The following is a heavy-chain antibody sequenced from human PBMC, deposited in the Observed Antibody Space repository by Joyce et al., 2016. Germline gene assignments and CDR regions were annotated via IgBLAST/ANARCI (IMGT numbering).Heavy chain of an antibody. V-gene: IGHV1-8*03. J-gene: IGHJ4*02. CDR3: AFGSGWYFY. Sequence: QVQLVQSGAEVKRPGASVRVSCKASGYTFTTYDVNWVRQATVQGVEWIGWMNPNSGNTGYAQKFQGRVTITGSTSVSTAYMELSSLTSEDTAVYYCAFGSGWYFYWGQGTLVTVSS. D-gene: IGHD6-13*01. CDR1: GYTFTTYD. CDR2: MNPNSGNT.